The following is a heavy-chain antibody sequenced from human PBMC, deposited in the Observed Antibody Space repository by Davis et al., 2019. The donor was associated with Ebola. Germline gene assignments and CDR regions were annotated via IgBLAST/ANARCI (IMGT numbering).Heavy chain of an antibody. D-gene: IGHD6-25*01. CDR1: GFAFDKYW. CDR2: LKGDSSAR. CDR3: ARDPVQYSRAYTSGDY. Sequence: GESLNISCAASGFAFDKYWMHWVRQAPGKGLVWVSRLKGDSSARNFADSVKGRFTISRDNAKNTLYLQMNSLRPEDTAVYYCARDPVQYSRAYTSGDYWGQGTLVTVSS. V-gene: IGHV3-74*01. J-gene: IGHJ4*02.